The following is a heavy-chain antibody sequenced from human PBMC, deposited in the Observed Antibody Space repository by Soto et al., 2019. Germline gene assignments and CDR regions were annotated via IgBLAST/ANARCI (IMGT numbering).Heavy chain of an antibody. D-gene: IGHD3-3*01. CDR3: ARAWKIEKFGVISMSKGLDV. CDR2: SSNRDRST. CDR1: GFIFSDYY. Sequence: QVQLVESAGGLVKPGGSLRLSCAASGFIFSDYYMTWIRQAPGKGLEWLSCSSNRDRSTYYADSVKDRFVVSKDNAKNLVYLQMNSLRAEDTAVYFCARAWKIEKFGVISMSKGLDVWGQGTTVTVSS. V-gene: IGHV3-11*01. J-gene: IGHJ6*02.